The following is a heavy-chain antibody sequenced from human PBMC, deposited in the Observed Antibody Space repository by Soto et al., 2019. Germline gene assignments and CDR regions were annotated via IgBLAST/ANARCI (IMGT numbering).Heavy chain of an antibody. CDR3: ARAAVKLGATLFDS. CDR2: INHSGFT. CDR1: GGSLRGHY. Sequence: PSETLSLTCAVSGGSLRGHYWSWIRQSPEKGLEWIGEINHSGFTNYNPTPKSRVTISRDASKNQFSLRLSSMTAADSAVYFCARAAVKLGATLFDSWGQGTLVTVSS. D-gene: IGHD1-26*01. J-gene: IGHJ4*02. V-gene: IGHV4-34*01.